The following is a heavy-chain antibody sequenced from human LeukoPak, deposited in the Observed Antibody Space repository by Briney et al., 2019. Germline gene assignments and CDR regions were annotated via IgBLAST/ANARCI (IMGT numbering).Heavy chain of an antibody. CDR3: ARGRRRYGGNYYYGMDV. CDR2: INHSGST. D-gene: IGHD4-23*01. V-gene: IGHV4-34*01. Sequence: SETLSVTCVVSGGSLSGYYWSWIRQPPGKGLEWMGEINHSGSTNYNPSLKSRVTISVNTSKNQFSLKLSSVTAADTAVYYCARGRRRYGGNYYYGMDVWGQGTTVTVSS. J-gene: IGHJ6*02. CDR1: GGSLSGYY.